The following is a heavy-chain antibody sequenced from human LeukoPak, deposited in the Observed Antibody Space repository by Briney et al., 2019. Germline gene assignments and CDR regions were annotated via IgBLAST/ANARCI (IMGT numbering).Heavy chain of an antibody. CDR3: GRAPSEIGGYYPEYFRH. CDR2: SKSDGST. D-gene: IGHD3-22*01. V-gene: IGHV3-74*03. CDR1: GFIVNIYW. J-gene: IGHJ1*01. Sequence: PSGPSQRLACAAAGFIVNIYWVRSVRQAPGRWRVWVSHSKSDGSTKYADSVKGRFTISRDNDKNTVSLQMTSLRDEDTGVYYCGRAPSEIGGYYPEYFRHWGQGTLVIVSS.